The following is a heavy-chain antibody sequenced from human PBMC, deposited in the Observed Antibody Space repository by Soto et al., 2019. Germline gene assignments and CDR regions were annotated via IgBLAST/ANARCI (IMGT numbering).Heavy chain of an antibody. CDR2: FYYSGST. Sequence: QVQLQESGPGLVKPSQTLSLTCTVSGGSISSGDYYWSWIRQPPGKGREWIGYFYYSGSTYYNPSLQMRVTISVDTSKIQFSLKLSSVTAADTAVYYCVSRVGGCSGGSCSPWYFDRWGRGTLVTVSS. CDR3: VSRVGGCSGGSCSPWYFDR. CDR1: GGSISSGDYY. J-gene: IGHJ2*01. V-gene: IGHV4-30-4*01. D-gene: IGHD2-15*01.